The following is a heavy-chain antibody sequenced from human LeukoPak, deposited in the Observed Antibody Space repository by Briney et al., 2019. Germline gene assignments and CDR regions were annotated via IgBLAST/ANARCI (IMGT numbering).Heavy chain of an antibody. CDR2: IYYSGST. D-gene: IGHD6-19*01. CDR1: GGSISSYY. V-gene: IGHV4-59*01. J-gene: IGHJ4*02. Sequence: SETLSLTCTVSGGSISSYYWSWIRQPPGKGLEWIGYIYYSGSTNYNPSLKSRVTISVDTSKNQFSLKLSSVTAADTAVYYGARVEVAGTLQLDYWGQGTLVTVSS. CDR3: ARVEVAGTLQLDY.